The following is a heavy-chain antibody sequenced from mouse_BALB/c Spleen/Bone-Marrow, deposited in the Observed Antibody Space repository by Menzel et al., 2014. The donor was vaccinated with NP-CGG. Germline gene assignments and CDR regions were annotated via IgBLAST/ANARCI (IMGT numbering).Heavy chain of an antibody. J-gene: IGHJ4*01. CDR1: GYAFTNYL. V-gene: IGHV1-54*01. D-gene: IGHD4-1*01. CDR2: INPGGGGT. CDR3: ARCLTGTSAMDY. Sequence: VQLQQSGAELVRPGTSVKVSCKASGYAFTNYLIAWVKQRPGQGLEWIGVINPGGGGTNYNEKFKAKATLTADKSSSTAYMQLSSLTSDDSAVYFCARCLTGTSAMDYWGQGTSVTVSS.